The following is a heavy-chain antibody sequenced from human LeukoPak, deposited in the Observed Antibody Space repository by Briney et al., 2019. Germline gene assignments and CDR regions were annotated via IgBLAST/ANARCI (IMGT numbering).Heavy chain of an antibody. CDR2: IYTSGST. CDR1: GGSVSSYY. D-gene: IGHD2-2*01. Sequence: SETLSLTCTFSGGSVSSYYWSWIRQPAGKGLEWIGRIYTSGSTDYNPSLKGRVTMSVDTSKNQFSLSLTSVTAADTAMYYCATEALLLSRRMHVWGQGTTVTVSS. CDR3: ATEALLLSRRMHV. V-gene: IGHV4-4*07. J-gene: IGHJ6*02.